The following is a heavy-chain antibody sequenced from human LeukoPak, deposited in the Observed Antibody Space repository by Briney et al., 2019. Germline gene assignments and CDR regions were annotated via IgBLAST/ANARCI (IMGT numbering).Heavy chain of an antibody. J-gene: IGHJ2*01. CDR2: INHSGST. CDR3: ARGATVTYDL. D-gene: IGHD4-17*01. Sequence: AEPLSLTCALYGGSFSGYYWSWLRQPPGKGLEGIGEINHSGSTNYKPSLKSRVTISVDTSKNQFSLKLSSVTAADTAVYYCARGATVTYDLWGRGTLVTVSS. CDR1: GGSFSGYY. V-gene: IGHV4-34*01.